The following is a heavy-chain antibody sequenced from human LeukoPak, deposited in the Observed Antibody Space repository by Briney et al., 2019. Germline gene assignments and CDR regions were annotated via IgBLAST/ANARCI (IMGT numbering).Heavy chain of an antibody. CDR1: GYSFTSYY. V-gene: IGHV1-46*01. CDR3: ARDPYYYDSCGLNWFDP. D-gene: IGHD3-22*01. J-gene: IGHJ5*02. CDR2: INPSGGST. Sequence: ASVKVSCKASGYSFTSYYMHWVRQAPGQGLEWMGIINPSGGSTSYAQKFQGRVTMTRDMSTSTVYMELSSLRSDDTAVYYCARDPYYYDSCGLNWFDPWGQGTLVTVSS.